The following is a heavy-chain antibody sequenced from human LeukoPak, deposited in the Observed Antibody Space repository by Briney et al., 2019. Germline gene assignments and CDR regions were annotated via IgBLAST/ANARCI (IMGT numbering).Heavy chain of an antibody. D-gene: IGHD3-10*01. CDR1: GGSISGYY. CDR3: ARHYGP. V-gene: IGHV4-59*08. J-gene: IGHJ5*02. Sequence: SETLSLTCTVSGGSISGYYWSWIRQPPGKGLEWIGYIYYSGSTNYNPSLQSRVTISVDTSKNQFSLKLNSVTAADTAVYYCARHYGPWGQGTLVTVSS. CDR2: IYYSGST.